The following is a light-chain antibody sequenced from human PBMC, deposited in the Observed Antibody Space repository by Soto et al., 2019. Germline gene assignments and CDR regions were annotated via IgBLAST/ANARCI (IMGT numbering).Light chain of an antibody. J-gene: IGLJ1*01. CDR3: CAYAGSFYV. Sequence: SDLTQPASVSWSPGQSITISCAGTRSDVGNYNLVSWYQQHPGKAPKLMIYEVSKRPSGVSNRFSGSKSGNTASLTISGLQTEDEADYYCCAYAGSFYVFGTGTKVTVL. CDR1: RSDVGNYNL. CDR2: EVS. V-gene: IGLV2-23*02.